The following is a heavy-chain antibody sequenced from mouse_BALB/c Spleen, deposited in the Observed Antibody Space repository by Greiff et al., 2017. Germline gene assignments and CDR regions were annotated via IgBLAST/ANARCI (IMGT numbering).Heavy chain of an antibody. J-gene: IGHJ1*01. D-gene: IGHD2-4*01. CDR2: ISTYYGDA. CDR3: ARGGSTMITTSLYWYFDV. CDR1: GYTFTDYA. Sequence: QVHVKQSGAELVRPGVSVKISCKGSGYTFTDYAMHWVKQSHAKSLEWIGVISTYYGDASYNQKFKGKATMTVDKSSSTAYMELARLTSEDSAIYYCARGGSTMITTSLYWYFDVWGAGTTVTVSS. V-gene: IGHV1S137*01.